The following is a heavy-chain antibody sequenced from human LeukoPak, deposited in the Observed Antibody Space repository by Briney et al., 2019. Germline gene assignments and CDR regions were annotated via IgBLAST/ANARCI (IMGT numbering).Heavy chain of an antibody. Sequence: PGGSLRLSCAASGFTVSSNYMSWVRQAPGKGLEWVSVIYSGGSTYYADSVKGRFTISRDNSKNTLYLQMNSLRAEDTAVYYCAREGSGSPRENNAFDIWGQGTMVTVSS. CDR3: AREGSGSPRENNAFDI. D-gene: IGHD2-15*01. CDR2: IYSGGST. V-gene: IGHV3-53*01. J-gene: IGHJ3*02. CDR1: GFTVSSNY.